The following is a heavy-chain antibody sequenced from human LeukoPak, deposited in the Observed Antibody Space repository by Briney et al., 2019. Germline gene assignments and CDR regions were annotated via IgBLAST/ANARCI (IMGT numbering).Heavy chain of an antibody. J-gene: IGHJ5*02. D-gene: IGHD2-2*01. Sequence: EASVKVSCKASGYTSTSYDINWVRQATGQGLEWMGWMNPNSGNTGYAQKFHGRITITSNTSTSTAFMELSSLRSEDTAVYYCARGGASAAARRFDPWGQGTLVTVSS. CDR3: ARGGASAAARRFDP. V-gene: IGHV1-8*01. CDR2: MNPNSGNT. CDR1: GYTSTSYD.